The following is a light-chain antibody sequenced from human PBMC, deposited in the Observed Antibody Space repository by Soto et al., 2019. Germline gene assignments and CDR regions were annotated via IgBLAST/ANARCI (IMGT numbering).Light chain of an antibody. CDR3: QQSLSTLLT. V-gene: IGKV1-39*01. CDR1: QSISGY. J-gene: IGKJ4*01. CDR2: GAS. Sequence: DIQMTQSPSSLSASVGDRVTITCRASQSISGYLNWYQQKPGKAPKVLISGASTLHNGVPSRFSGRGSGTDFTLTISSLQPEDVATYYWQQSLSTLLTFGGGTKVEIK.